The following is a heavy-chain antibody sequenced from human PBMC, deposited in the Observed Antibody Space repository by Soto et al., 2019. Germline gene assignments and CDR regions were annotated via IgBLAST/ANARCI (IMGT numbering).Heavy chain of an antibody. J-gene: IGHJ1*01. Sequence: VGSLRLSCAASGFTFSDFWMTWVRQAPGKGLEWVSNISGSGGSTYYADSVKGRFTISRDNSKNTLYLQMNSLRAEDTAVYYCAKDSSSSWYGYFQHWGQGTLVTVSS. CDR3: AKDSSSSWYGYFQH. CDR2: ISGSGGST. D-gene: IGHD6-13*01. V-gene: IGHV3-23*01. CDR1: GFTFSDFW.